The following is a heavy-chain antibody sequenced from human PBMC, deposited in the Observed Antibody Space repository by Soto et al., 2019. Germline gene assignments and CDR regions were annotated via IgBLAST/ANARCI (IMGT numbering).Heavy chain of an antibody. CDR3: ATDATREGGWHH. V-gene: IGHV3-15*07. CDR1: GFPFTNAW. Sequence: GGSLRLSCAASGFPFTNAWMNWVRQAPGKGLEWVGRIKSKTDGGTADHAAPVKGRFTISRDDSKDMLYLQMNSLKTEDTAVYYCATDATREGGWHHWGQGTLVTVSS. CDR2: IKSKTDGGTA. J-gene: IGHJ5*02. D-gene: IGHD6-19*01.